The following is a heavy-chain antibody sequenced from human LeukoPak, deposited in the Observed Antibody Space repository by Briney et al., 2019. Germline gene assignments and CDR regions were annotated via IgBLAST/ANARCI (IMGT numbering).Heavy chain of an antibody. CDR2: ISGSGGST. Sequence: GGSLRLSCAASGFTFSSYAMSWVRQAPGKGLEWVSAISGSGGSTYYADSVKGRFTISRDNSKNTLYPQMNSLRAEDTAVYYCAKFKKEDYYDSSGYYGPANWGQGTLVTVSS. CDR3: AKFKKEDYYDSSGYYGPAN. D-gene: IGHD3-22*01. V-gene: IGHV3-23*01. J-gene: IGHJ4*02. CDR1: GFTFSSYA.